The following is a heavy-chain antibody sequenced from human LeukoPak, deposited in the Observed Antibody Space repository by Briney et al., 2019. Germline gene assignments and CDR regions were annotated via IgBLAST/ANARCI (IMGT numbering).Heavy chain of an antibody. CDR1: GGSFSGYY. CDR2: INHSGST. J-gene: IGHJ4*02. V-gene: IGHV4-34*01. D-gene: IGHD2-2*01. CDR3: ARGRTLGYCSSTSCPSNDY. Sequence: PSETLSLTCAVYGGSFSGYYWSWIRQPPGKGLEWIWEINHSGSTNYNPSLKSRVTISVDTSKNQFSLKLSSVTAADTAVYYCARGRTLGYCSSTSCPSNDYWGQGTLVTVSS.